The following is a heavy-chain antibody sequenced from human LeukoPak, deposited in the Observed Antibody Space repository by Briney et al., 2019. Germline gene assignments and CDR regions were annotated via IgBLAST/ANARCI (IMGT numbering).Heavy chain of an antibody. D-gene: IGHD4-23*01. Sequence: PSETLSLTCTVSGDSTSSYYWSWIRQPPGKGLEWIGYIYYSGSTNYNPSLKSRVTISVDTSKNQFSLKLSSVTAADTAVYYCAREGRTTVVTPAAFDIWGRGTMVTVSS. J-gene: IGHJ3*02. CDR2: IYYSGST. V-gene: IGHV4-59*01. CDR1: GDSTSSYY. CDR3: AREGRTTVVTPAAFDI.